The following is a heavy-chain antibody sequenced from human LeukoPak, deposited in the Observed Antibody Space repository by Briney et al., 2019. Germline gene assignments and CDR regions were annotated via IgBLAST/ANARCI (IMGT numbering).Heavy chain of an antibody. J-gene: IGHJ4*02. Sequence: SETLSLTCTVSGGSISSYYWSWVRQPPGKGLEWIGYIYYSGSTNYNPSLTSRVTISLDTSKNQFSLKLSSVTAADTAVYYCARRRGNFWSDYYAFDYWGLGTLVTISS. CDR1: GGSISSYY. CDR3: ARRRGNFWSDYYAFDY. CDR2: IYYSGST. V-gene: IGHV4-59*08. D-gene: IGHD3-3*01.